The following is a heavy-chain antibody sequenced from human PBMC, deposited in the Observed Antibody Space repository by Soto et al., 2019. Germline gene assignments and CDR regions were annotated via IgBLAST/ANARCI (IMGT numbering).Heavy chain of an antibody. CDR1: GFTFSSYG. D-gene: IGHD3-16*01. CDR3: ARDGDVNTGFGKDY. V-gene: IGHV3-33*01. J-gene: IGHJ4*02. Sequence: GGSLRLSCAASGFTFSSYGMHWVRQAPGKGPEWVAFIWHDGGNKFYAESVKGRFTISRDNSKNTLHLQMTSLSAEDTAMYYCARDGDVNTGFGKDYWGQGTLVTVSS. CDR2: IWHDGGNK.